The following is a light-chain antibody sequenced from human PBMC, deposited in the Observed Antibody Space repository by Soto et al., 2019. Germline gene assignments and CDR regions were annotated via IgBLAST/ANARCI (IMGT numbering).Light chain of an antibody. CDR2: DAS. J-gene: IGKJ1*01. Sequence: EIVLTQSPATVSLSPGERATLSCRASQSVSNWLAWYQQKPGQAPRLLIYDASNRATGIPARFSGSGSETDFTLTISSLEPEDFAVYYCAQRFWPWTVGQGTKVEIK. V-gene: IGKV3-11*01. CDR3: AQRFWPWT. CDR1: QSVSNW.